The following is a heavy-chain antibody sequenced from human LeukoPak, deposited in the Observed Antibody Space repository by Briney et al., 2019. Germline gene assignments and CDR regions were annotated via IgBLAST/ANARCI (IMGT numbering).Heavy chain of an antibody. CDR1: GFTFSSYA. V-gene: IGHV3-23*01. J-gene: IGHJ4*02. Sequence: GGSLRLSCAASGFTFSSYAMSWVRQAPGKGLEWVSAISGSGGSTYYADSAKGRFTISRDNSKNTLYLQMNSLRAEDTAVYYCAKDFFDSSGYYEPFDYWGQGTLVTVSS. D-gene: IGHD3-22*01. CDR3: AKDFFDSSGYYEPFDY. CDR2: ISGSGGST.